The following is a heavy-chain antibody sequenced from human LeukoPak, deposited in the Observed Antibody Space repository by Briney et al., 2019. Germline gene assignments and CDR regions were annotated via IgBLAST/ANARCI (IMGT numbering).Heavy chain of an antibody. CDR3: ARLVRGIPVLYNWFDP. D-gene: IGHD3-10*01. CDR2: IHTSGNT. J-gene: IGHJ5*02. V-gene: IGHV4-4*07. CDR1: GGSISTYY. Sequence: SETLSLTCTVSGGSISTYYWSWIRQPAGKGLEWIGRIHTSGNTDYNPSLKSRVTISVDTSKNQFSLKLSSVTAADTAVYYCARLVRGIPVLYNWFDPWGQGTLVTVSS.